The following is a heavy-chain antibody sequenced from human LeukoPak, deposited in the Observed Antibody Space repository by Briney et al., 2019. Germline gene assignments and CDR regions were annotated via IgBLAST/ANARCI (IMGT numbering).Heavy chain of an antibody. V-gene: IGHV3-11*01. CDR2: ISSSGSTI. J-gene: IGHJ4*02. Sequence: GGSLRLSCAASGFTFSDYYMSWIRQAPGKGLEWVSYISSSGSTIYYADSVKGRFTISRDNAKNSLYLQMNSLRAEDTAVYYCARDATYYDSSGYLDYWGQGPWSPSPQ. D-gene: IGHD3-22*01. CDR1: GFTFSDYY. CDR3: ARDATYYDSSGYLDY.